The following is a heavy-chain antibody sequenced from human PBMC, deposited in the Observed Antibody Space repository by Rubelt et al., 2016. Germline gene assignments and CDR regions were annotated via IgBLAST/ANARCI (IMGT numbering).Heavy chain of an antibody. D-gene: IGHD2-8*01. CDR3: ARGYCTNGVCYGGDY. CDR2: MYYSGST. CDR1: GGSMSTYY. V-gene: IGHV4-59*01. Sequence: QVQLQESGPGLAKPSETLSLTCTVSGGSMSTYYWSWIRQPPGKGLEWIGYMYYSGSTNYNPSLKSRVTISMDTSKNQFFLKLSSVTAADTAVYYCARGYCTNGVCYGGDYWGQGTLVTVSS. J-gene: IGHJ4*02.